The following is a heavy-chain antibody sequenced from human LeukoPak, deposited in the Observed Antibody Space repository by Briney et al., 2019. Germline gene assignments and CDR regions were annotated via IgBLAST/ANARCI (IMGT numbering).Heavy chain of an antibody. CDR2: IYYSGST. D-gene: IGHD3-10*01. V-gene: IGHV4-59*01. Sequence: SETLSLTCTVSGGSISRYYWSWIRQPPGQGLEWIGYIYYSGSTNYNPSLQSRVTISVDTTKNQFSLNLSSVTAADTAVYYSARDSPGGYYYYGMAVWGQGTTVTVSS. CDR3: ARDSPGGYYYYGMAV. J-gene: IGHJ6*02. CDR1: GGSISRYY.